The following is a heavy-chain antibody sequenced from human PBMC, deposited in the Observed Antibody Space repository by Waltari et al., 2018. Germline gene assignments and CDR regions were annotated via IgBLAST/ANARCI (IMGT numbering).Heavy chain of an antibody. CDR3: TRGGDDSSWYWRN. D-gene: IGHD6-13*01. CDR1: GFTFSKNW. V-gene: IGHV3-7*01. Sequence: EVQLVESGGGLVQPGGSLGLSCADSGFTFSKNWLTWVRQAPGKGLEWVANINQDGSEKYSVESVKGRFTISRDNAKNSLYLQLNSLRADDTAVYYCTRGGDDSSWYWRNWGQGTLVTVSS. J-gene: IGHJ4*02. CDR2: INQDGSEK.